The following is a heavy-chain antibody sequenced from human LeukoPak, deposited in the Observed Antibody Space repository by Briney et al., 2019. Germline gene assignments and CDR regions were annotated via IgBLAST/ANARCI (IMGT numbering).Heavy chain of an antibody. CDR2: IYSGGST. V-gene: IGHV3-53*01. CDR1: GFTVSSNY. D-gene: IGHD6-19*01. Sequence: PGGSLRLSCAASGFTVSSNYMSWVRQAPGKGLEWVSVIYSGGSTYYADSVKGRFTISRDNSKNTLYLQMNSLRAEDTAVYYCARVLSSRGSLYSYYYYMDVWGKGTTVTISS. J-gene: IGHJ6*03. CDR3: ARVLSSRGSLYSYYYYMDV.